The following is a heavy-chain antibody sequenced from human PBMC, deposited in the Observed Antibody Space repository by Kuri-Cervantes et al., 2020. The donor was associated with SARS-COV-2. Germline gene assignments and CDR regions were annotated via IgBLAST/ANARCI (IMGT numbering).Heavy chain of an antibody. CDR2: INAGNDDT. V-gene: IGHV1-3*01. Sequence: ASVKVSCKASGYTFASYSKHWMRQAPGQRLEWLGWINAGNDDTQSSQKFQGRVTITRDTSADTAYMELSNLRSEDTAIYYCAKGHHSGAWRTDSWGQGTLVTVSS. J-gene: IGHJ4*02. CDR1: GYTFASYS. CDR3: AKGHHSGAWRTDS. D-gene: IGHD3-10*01.